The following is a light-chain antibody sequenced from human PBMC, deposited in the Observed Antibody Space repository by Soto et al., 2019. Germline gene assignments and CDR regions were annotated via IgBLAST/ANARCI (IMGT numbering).Light chain of an antibody. CDR1: QSVSSY. V-gene: IGKV3-11*01. CDR3: QQRSNRPLT. J-gene: IGKJ5*01. CDR2: DAS. Sequence: EIVLTQSPATLSLSPGERATLSCRASQSVSSYLGWYQQKPGQAPRLLIYDASNRATGIPARFSGSGSGTDFTLTISSLEPEDFAVYYCQQRSNRPLTFGQGTRLEIK.